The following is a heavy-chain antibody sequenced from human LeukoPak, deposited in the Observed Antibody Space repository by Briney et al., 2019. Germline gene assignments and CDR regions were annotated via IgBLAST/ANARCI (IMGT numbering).Heavy chain of an antibody. CDR3: ARRRDLYSGSYYPFDY. D-gene: IGHD1-26*01. Sequence: GESLKISCKGSGYSFTSYWIGWVRQMPGKGLKWMGIIYPGDSDARDSPSFQGQVTISADKSISPAYLQWSSLKASDTAMYYCARRRDLYSGSYYPFDYWGQGTLVTVSS. J-gene: IGHJ4*02. V-gene: IGHV5-51*01. CDR1: GYSFTSYW. CDR2: IYPGDSDA.